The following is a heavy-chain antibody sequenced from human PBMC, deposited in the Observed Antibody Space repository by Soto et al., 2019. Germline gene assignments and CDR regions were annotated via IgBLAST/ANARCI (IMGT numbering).Heavy chain of an antibody. V-gene: IGHV4-34*01. Sequence: SETLSLTCAVYGGSFSGYYWSWIRQPPGKGLEWIGEINHSGSTNYNPSLKSRVTISVDTSKNQFSLKLSSVTAADTAVYYCARGLPEWEPEYYYYGMDVWGQGTTVTVSS. CDR1: GGSFSGYY. J-gene: IGHJ6*02. CDR3: ARGLPEWEPEYYYYGMDV. D-gene: IGHD1-26*01. CDR2: INHSGST.